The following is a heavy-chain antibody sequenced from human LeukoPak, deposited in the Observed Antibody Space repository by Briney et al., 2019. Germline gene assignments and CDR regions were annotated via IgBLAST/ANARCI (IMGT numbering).Heavy chain of an antibody. V-gene: IGHV4-38-2*02. CDR3: ARRITMILDAFDI. J-gene: IGHJ3*02. D-gene: IGHD3-22*01. Sequence: SETLSLTCTVSGYSINSGYYWGYIRQPPGKGLDWSGSIYYSGSTYYNPSLKSRVTISVDTSKNHFSLKLSSVTAADTAVYYCARRITMILDAFDIWGQGTMVTVSS. CDR1: GYSINSGYY. CDR2: IYYSGST.